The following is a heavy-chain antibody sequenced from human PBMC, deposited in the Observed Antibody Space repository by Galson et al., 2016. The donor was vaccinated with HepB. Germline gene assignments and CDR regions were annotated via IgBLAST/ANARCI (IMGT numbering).Heavy chain of an antibody. CDR2: ISGKTGNT. D-gene: IGHD2-8*01. Sequence: SVKVSCKASGYTFTTHAISWVRQAPGQGLEWMGWISGKTGNTQYAPKLRDRLTVTIDTSTSTAYLEMNSLRAEDTALYSCARPRGQPDATFDIWGQGTMVTVSS. V-gene: IGHV1-18*01. J-gene: IGHJ3*02. CDR3: ARPRGQPDATFDI. CDR1: GYTFTTHA.